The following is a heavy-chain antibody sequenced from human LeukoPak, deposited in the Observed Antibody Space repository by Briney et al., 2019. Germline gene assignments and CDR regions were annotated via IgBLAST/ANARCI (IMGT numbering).Heavy chain of an antibody. CDR2: IYTSGST. D-gene: IGHD2-2*01. Sequence: PSQTLSLTCTVSGGSISSGSYYWSWIRQPAGKGLEWIGRIYTSGSTNYNPSLKSRVTISVDTSKNQFSLKLSSVTAADTAVYYCALLPAATFDSWGQGTLVTVSS. CDR1: GGSISSGSYY. CDR3: ALLPAATFDS. V-gene: IGHV4-61*02. J-gene: IGHJ4*02.